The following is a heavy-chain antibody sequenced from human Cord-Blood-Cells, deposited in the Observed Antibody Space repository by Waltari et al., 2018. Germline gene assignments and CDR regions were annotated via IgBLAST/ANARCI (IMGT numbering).Heavy chain of an antibody. Sequence: EVQLVESGGGLVQPGGSLKLSCAASGFTFSGSAMHWVRQASGEGLEGFGRSRSKANSYARAYAASVKGRFTISRDDSKNTAYLQMNSLKTEYTAVYYCTRQGPGGIFDYWGQGTLVTVSS. V-gene: IGHV3-73*02. J-gene: IGHJ4*02. CDR3: TRQGPGGIFDY. CDR2: SRSKANSYAR. D-gene: IGHD3-16*01. CDR1: GFTFSGSA.